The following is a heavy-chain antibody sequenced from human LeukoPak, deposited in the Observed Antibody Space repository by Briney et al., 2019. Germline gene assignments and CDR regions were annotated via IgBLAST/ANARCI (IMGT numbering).Heavy chain of an antibody. D-gene: IGHD2-15*01. Sequence: PSETLSLTCTVSGGSIRISSYYWGWIRQPPGKGLEWIGSIYYSGTTYYNPSLRSRVTISIDTSKNQFSLNLSSVTAADTAVYYCAREKRMGYVEYWGQGTLVTVSS. V-gene: IGHV4-39*07. CDR3: AREKRMGYVEY. J-gene: IGHJ4*02. CDR1: GGSIRISSYY. CDR2: IYYSGTT.